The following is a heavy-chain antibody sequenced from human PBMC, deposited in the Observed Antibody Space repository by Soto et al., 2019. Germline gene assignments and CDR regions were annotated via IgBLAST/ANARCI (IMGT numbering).Heavy chain of an antibody. CDR3: ARAKFPSWGYSGYDPYYFDY. Sequence: LSLTCTVSGGSISSGGYYWSWIRQHPGKGLEWIGYIYYSGSTYYNPSLKSRVTISVDTSKNQFSLKLSSVTAADTAVYYCARAKFPSWGYSGYDPYYFDYWGQGTLVTVSS. V-gene: IGHV4-31*03. CDR2: IYYSGST. J-gene: IGHJ4*02. CDR1: GGSISSGGYY. D-gene: IGHD5-12*01.